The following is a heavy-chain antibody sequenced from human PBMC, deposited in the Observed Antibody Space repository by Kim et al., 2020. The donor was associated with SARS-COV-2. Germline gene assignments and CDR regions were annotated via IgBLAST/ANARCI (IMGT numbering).Heavy chain of an antibody. CDR3: ARRRIAVAVDLFDY. CDR2: ISYDGSNK. V-gene: IGHV3-30*04. Sequence: GGSLRLSCAASGFTFSSYAMHWVRQAPGKGLEWVAVISYDGSNKYYADSVKGRFTISRDNSKNTLYLQMNSLRAEDTAVYYCARRRIAVAVDLFDYWGQGTLVTLSS. J-gene: IGHJ4*02. CDR1: GFTFSSYA. D-gene: IGHD6-19*01.